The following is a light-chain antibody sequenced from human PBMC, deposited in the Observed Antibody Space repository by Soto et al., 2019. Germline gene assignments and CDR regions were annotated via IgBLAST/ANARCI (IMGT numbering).Light chain of an antibody. Sequence: QSVLTQPPSVSGVPGQTVTVSCTGSNSNVGEGYDVHWYQQLQGSAPKLLIYVNNNRPAGVPARFSGSKSGTSASLAITGLQAEEEADYYCQSYDPTLNVVFGGGTKLPV. CDR2: VNN. J-gene: IGLJ2*01. CDR3: QSYDPTLNVV. V-gene: IGLV1-40*01. CDR1: NSNVGEGYD.